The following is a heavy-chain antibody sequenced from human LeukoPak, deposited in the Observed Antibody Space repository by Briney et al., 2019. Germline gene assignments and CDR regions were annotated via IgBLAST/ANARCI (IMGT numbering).Heavy chain of an antibody. D-gene: IGHD4-23*01. CDR1: GFIFSNYA. CDR2: MSHSGGST. V-gene: IGHV3-23*01. J-gene: IGHJ4*02. CDR3: ARRAGGYSHPYDY. Sequence: GGSLRLSCAASGFIFSNYAMTWVRQAPGRGLEWVSIMSHSGGSTYYADSVKGRFTISRDNSKNTVYLQMNSLRAEDTAVYYCARRAGGYSHPYDYWGQGILVTVSS.